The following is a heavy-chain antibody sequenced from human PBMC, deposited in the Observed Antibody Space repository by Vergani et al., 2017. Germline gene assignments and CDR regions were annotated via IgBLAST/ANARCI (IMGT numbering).Heavy chain of an antibody. Sequence: QVQLQESGPGLVKPSETLSLTCTVSGGSISSYYWSWIRQPPGKGLEWIGYIYYSGSTNYNPSLKSRVTISVDTSKNQFSLKLSSVTAADTAVYYCARDHKYYDILTGREVTSYSDYWGQGTLVTVSS. D-gene: IGHD3-9*01. V-gene: IGHV4-59*01. J-gene: IGHJ4*02. CDR2: IYYSGST. CDR1: GGSISSYY. CDR3: ARDHKYYDILTGREVTSYSDY.